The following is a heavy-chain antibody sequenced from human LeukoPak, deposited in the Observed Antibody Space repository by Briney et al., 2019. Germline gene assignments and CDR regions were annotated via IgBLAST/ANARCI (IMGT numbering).Heavy chain of an antibody. CDR3: ARVYYGSGSYPSYDY. CDR1: GGTFSSYA. D-gene: IGHD3-10*01. V-gene: IGHV1-69*05. CDR2: IIPIFGTA. Sequence: GASVKVSCKASGGTFSSYAISWVRQAPGQGLEWMGGIIPIFGTANYAQKFQGRVTMTRDTSISTAYMELSRLRSDDTAVYYCARVYYGSGSYPSYDYWGQGTLVTVSS. J-gene: IGHJ4*02.